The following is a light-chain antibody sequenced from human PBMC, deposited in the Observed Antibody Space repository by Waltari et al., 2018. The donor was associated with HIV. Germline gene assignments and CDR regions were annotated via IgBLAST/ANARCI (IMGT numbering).Light chain of an antibody. CDR1: QSLLHSTGYHY. CDR3: MQVLQTPLT. Sequence: DIVMIQSPLSLSVTPGEPASISCRSSQSLLHSTGYHYLDWYLQKPGQSPQLLIYLGSNRASGVPDRFSGSGSGTDFTLKISKVETEDFGIYYCMQVLQTPLTFGGGTKVEIK. V-gene: IGKV2-28*01. J-gene: IGKJ4*01. CDR2: LGS.